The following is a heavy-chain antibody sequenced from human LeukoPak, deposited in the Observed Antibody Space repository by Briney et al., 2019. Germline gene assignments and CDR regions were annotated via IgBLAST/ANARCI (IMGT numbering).Heavy chain of an antibody. J-gene: IGHJ3*02. D-gene: IGHD3-16*01. CDR2: IYYSGST. CDR1: GGSISSYC. CDR3: ARAGGFGEEDGHDAFDI. Sequence: SETLSLTCTVSGGSISSYCWSWIRQPPGKGLEWIGYIYYSGSTNYNPSLKSRVTISVDTSKNQFSLKLSSVIAADTAVYYCARAGGFGEEDGHDAFDIWGQGTMVTVSS. V-gene: IGHV4-59*01.